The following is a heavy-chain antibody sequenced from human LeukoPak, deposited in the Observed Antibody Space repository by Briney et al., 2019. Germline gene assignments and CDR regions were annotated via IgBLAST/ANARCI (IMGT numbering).Heavy chain of an antibody. V-gene: IGHV4-59*08. J-gene: IGHJ4*02. D-gene: IGHD4-23*01. Sequence: SETLSLTCTVSGGSISSYYSSWIRQPPGKGLEWIGYIYYSGSTNYNPSLKSRVTISLDTSKNQISLKLSSVTAADTAVYYCARHTTVVPPHYFDYWGQGTLVTVSS. CDR2: IYYSGST. CDR1: GGSISSYY. CDR3: ARHTTVVPPHYFDY.